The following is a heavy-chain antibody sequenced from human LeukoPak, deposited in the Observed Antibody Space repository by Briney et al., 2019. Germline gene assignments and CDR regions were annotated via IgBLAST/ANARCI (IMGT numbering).Heavy chain of an antibody. Sequence: GGSLRLSCAASGFTFSSYGMHWVRQAPGKGLEWVAVISYDGSNKYYADSVKGRFTISRDNSKNTLYLQMNSLRAEDTAVYYCAKNYGTTDYYYYYYMDVWGKGTTVTVSS. CDR2: ISYDGSNK. J-gene: IGHJ6*03. D-gene: IGHD4-17*01. CDR3: AKNYGTTDYYYYYYMDV. V-gene: IGHV3-30*18. CDR1: GFTFSSYG.